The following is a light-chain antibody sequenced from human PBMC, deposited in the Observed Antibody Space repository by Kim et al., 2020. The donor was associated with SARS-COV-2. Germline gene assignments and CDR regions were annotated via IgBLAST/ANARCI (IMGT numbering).Light chain of an antibody. J-gene: IGKJ4*01. CDR2: KAS. V-gene: IGKV1-5*03. Sequence: DIQMTQSPSTLSASVGARVTITCRASQTINEWLAWYQQKPGKAPKLLIFKASNLEGGVPSRFSGSGSGTEFTLTIDSLQPDDIATYYCQQYIGPSALTFGGGTKVEI. CDR1: QTINEW. CDR3: QQYIGPSALT.